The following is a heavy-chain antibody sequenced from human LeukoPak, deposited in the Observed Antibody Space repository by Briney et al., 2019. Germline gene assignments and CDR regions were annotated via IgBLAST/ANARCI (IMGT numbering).Heavy chain of an antibody. V-gene: IGHV7-4-1*02. CDR2: INTKTGNP. Sequence: ASVKVPCKASGYRLTNYDMNWVRQAPGQGPEWMGWINTKTGNPTYGQGFTGRFVFSLDTSVSTAYLQISSPKTEDSAVYYCARNNADGEGRFSYWGQGTVVTVSS. D-gene: IGHD3-10*01. J-gene: IGHJ4*02. CDR3: ARNNADGEGRFSY. CDR1: GYRLTNYD.